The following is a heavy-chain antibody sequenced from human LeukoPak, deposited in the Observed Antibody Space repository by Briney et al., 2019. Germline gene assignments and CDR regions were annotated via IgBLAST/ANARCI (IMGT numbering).Heavy chain of an antibody. CDR2: INHSGST. J-gene: IGHJ6*03. V-gene: IGHV4-34*01. CDR3: ARGRGHTPVYYYYYYMDV. Sequence: PGGSLRLSCAASGFTFSSYAMSWVRQAPGKGLEWIGEINHSGSTNYNPSLKSRVTISVDTAKNQFSLKLSSVTAADTAVYYCARGRGHTPVYYYYYYMDVWGKGTTVTVSS. CDR1: GFTFSSYA. D-gene: IGHD3-10*01.